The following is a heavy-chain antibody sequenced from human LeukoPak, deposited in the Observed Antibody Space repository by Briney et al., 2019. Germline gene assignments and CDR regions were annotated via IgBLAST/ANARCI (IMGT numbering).Heavy chain of an antibody. Sequence: SETLSLTCTVSGGSISSSSYYWGWIRQPPGKGLEWIGSIYYSGSTYYNPSLKSRVTISVDTSKNQFSLRLSSVTAADTAVYYGVTLGYCSSTSCYANWFDPWGQGTLVTVSS. D-gene: IGHD2-2*01. CDR3: VTLGYCSSTSCYANWFDP. CDR2: IYYSGST. CDR1: GGSISSSSYY. J-gene: IGHJ5*02. V-gene: IGHV4-39*01.